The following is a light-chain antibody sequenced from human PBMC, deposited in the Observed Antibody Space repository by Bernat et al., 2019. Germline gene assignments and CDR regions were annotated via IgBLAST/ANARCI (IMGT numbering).Light chain of an antibody. CDR3: SSYTTSNTWV. Sequence: QSALTQSASVSGSPGQSITISCTGTTSDIDNYNYVSWYQQHPGKAPKLMIYDVSFRPSGVSDRFSGSKSGNTASLTISGLQAEDEADYYCSSYTTSNTWVFGGGTKLTVL. CDR2: DVS. J-gene: IGLJ3*02. V-gene: IGLV2-14*03. CDR1: TSDIDNYNY.